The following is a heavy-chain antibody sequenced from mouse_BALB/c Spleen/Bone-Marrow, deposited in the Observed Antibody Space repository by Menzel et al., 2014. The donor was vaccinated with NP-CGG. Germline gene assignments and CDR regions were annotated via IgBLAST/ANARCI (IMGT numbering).Heavy chain of an antibody. D-gene: IGHD2-4*01. V-gene: IGHV14-3*02. CDR2: IDPANGNT. CDR3: ATMITDWYFDV. CDR1: GFNIKDTY. Sequence: EVKVVESGAELVKSGASVKLSCSASGFNIKDTYMHWVKQRPEQGLEWIGRIDPANGNTKYDPKFQGKATITADTSSNTAYLQLSSLTSEDTAVYYCATMITDWYFDVWGAGTTVTVSS. J-gene: IGHJ1*01.